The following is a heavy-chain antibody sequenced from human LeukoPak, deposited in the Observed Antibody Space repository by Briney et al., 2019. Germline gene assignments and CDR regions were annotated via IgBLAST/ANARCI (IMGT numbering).Heavy chain of an antibody. Sequence: SETLSLTCTVSGGSISSGSYYWSWIRQPAGKGLEWIGRIYTSGSTNYNPSLKSRVTISVDTSKNQFSPKLSSVTAADTAVYYCARDDYTSINYWGQGTLVTVSS. CDR2: IYTSGST. CDR1: GGSISSGSYY. D-gene: IGHD4-11*01. J-gene: IGHJ4*02. V-gene: IGHV4-61*02. CDR3: ARDDYTSINY.